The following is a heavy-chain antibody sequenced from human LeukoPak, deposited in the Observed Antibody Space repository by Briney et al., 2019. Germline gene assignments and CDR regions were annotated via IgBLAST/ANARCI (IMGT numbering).Heavy chain of an antibody. Sequence: AVSLTLSCAASGLIICSYAMHWPRHATGKGLEGMTVISYDESNKYYEDPVRGRFTLTRDTPKNTLYVQMSSLRAGDTAVYCCARGDYYGSGSYPYYFDYWGQGTLVTVSS. J-gene: IGHJ4*02. CDR3: ARGDYYGSGSYPYYFDY. D-gene: IGHD3-10*01. V-gene: IGHV3-30-3*01. CDR1: GLIICSYA. CDR2: ISYDESNK.